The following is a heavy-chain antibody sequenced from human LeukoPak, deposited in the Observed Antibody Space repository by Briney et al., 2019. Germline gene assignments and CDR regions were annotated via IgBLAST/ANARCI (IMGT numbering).Heavy chain of an antibody. CDR2: ISGSGGST. J-gene: IGHJ4*02. D-gene: IGHD3-10*01. CDR3: AKGHYYGSGSLDY. CDR1: GFTFNSYA. Sequence: GGSLRLSCAASGFTFNSYAMSWVRQAPGKGLEWVSGISGSGGSTYYADSVTGRFTVSRENSKNTLYLQMNSLRDEDTAVYYCAKGHYYGSGSLDYWGQGTLVTVSS. V-gene: IGHV3-23*01.